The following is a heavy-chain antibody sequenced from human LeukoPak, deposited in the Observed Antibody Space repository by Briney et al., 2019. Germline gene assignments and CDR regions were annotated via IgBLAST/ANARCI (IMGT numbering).Heavy chain of an antibody. CDR3: ARDRTTVAFDY. D-gene: IGHD4-23*01. CDR2: IYTSGST. CDR1: GGSINSGNDY. V-gene: IGHV4-61*02. Sequence: PSETLSLTCTVSGGSINSGNDYWSWIRQPAGKELEWIGRIYTSGSTNYNPSLKSRVTISVDTSKNQFSLKLSSVTAADTAVYYCARDRTTVAFDYWGQGTLVTVSS. J-gene: IGHJ4*02.